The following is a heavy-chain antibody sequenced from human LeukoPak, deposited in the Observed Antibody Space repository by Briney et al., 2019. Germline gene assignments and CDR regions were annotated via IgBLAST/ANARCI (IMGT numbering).Heavy chain of an antibody. J-gene: IGHJ4*02. D-gene: IGHD3-10*01. Sequence: GPTLVNPTQTLTLTCTFSGFSLTTSGMCVSWIRQPPGKALEWLALIDWDDDKYYSTSLKTRLTISRDTSKNQVVLTMTNMDPADTATYFCARKYGSDFDHWGQGTLVTVSS. V-gene: IGHV2-70*01. CDR1: GFSLTTSGMC. CDR2: IDWDDDK. CDR3: ARKYGSDFDH.